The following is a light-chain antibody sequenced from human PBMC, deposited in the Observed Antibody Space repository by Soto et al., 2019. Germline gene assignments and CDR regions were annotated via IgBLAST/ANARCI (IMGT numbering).Light chain of an antibody. V-gene: IGLV2-14*01. Sequence: QSALTQPASVSGSPGQSITISCTGTSSDVGGYNYVSWYQQDPGKAPKLMIYDVNNRPSGVSNRFSGSKSSNTASLTISGRQAEDEAYYYCSSYTSSSTLAVFGGWTKLTVL. J-gene: IGLJ2*01. CDR3: SSYTSSSTLAV. CDR2: DVN. CDR1: SSDVGGYNY.